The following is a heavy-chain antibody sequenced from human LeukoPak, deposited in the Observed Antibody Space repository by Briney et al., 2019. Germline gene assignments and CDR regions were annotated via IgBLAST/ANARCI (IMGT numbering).Heavy chain of an antibody. V-gene: IGHV3-30*02. CDR1: DFIFTKYW. CDR2: IRYDGSNK. Sequence: GGSLRLSCLGSDFIFTKYWMTWVRQAPGKGLEWVAFIRYDGSNKYYADSVKGRFTISRDNSKNTLYLQMNSLRAEDTAVYYGVRSARDFDYWGQGTLVTVSS. D-gene: IGHD4/OR15-4a*01. CDR3: VRSARDFDY. J-gene: IGHJ4*02.